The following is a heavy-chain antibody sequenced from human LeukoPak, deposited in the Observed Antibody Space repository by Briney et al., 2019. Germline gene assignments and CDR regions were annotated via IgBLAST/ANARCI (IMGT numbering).Heavy chain of an antibody. CDR3: ARVSSEFRSLIFH. J-gene: IGHJ1*01. CDR2: ITPMFGTA. D-gene: IGHD3-9*01. Sequence: ASVKVSCKASGGTFSSYAISWVRQAPGQGLEWMGGITPMFGTAKYAQKFQGRVTITADESTSTAYMELSSLRSEDTAVYYCARVSSEFRSLIFHWGQGTLVTVSS. V-gene: IGHV1-69*13. CDR1: GGTFSSYA.